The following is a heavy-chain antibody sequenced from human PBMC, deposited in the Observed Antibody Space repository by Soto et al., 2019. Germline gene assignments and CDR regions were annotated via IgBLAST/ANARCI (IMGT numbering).Heavy chain of an antibody. CDR2: ISYDGSNK. V-gene: IGHV3-30-3*01. J-gene: IGHJ5*02. CDR3: ARDQAAVADVDWFDP. CDR1: GFTFSSYA. D-gene: IGHD6-19*01. Sequence: GGSLRLSCAASGFTFSSYAMHWVRQAPGKGLEWVAVISYDGSNKYYADSVKGRFTISRDNSKNTLYLQMNSLRAEDTAVYYCARDQAAVADVDWFDPWGQGTLVTVSS.